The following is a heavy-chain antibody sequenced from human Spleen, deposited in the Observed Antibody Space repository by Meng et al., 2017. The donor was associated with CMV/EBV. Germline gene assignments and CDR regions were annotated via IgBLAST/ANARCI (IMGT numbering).Heavy chain of an antibody. CDR2: MNPNSGYT. CDR1: GYTFTSYY. Sequence: ASVKVSCKASGYTFTSYYMHWVRQAPGQGLEWMGWMNPNSGYTGYAQKFQGRITLTRDTSRTTAYMEVSSLRSGDTAVYFCGRHSGNYLNWVDPWGQGTLVTVSS. D-gene: IGHD1-26*01. CDR3: GRHSGNYLNWVDP. J-gene: IGHJ5*02. V-gene: IGHV1-8*02.